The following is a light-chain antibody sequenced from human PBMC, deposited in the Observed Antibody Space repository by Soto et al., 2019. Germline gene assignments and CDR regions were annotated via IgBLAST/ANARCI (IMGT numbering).Light chain of an antibody. CDR1: QTISTF. CDR2: DAS. V-gene: IGKV1-39*01. Sequence: DIHMTQSPSSLSASVGDRVTLTCRASQTISTFLNWYQHKPGKAPKLLIFDASNLHSGVPSRFSGSGSGTDFTRTISSLQPEDFATYSCQQSFSTPWTFGQGTKVEVK. J-gene: IGKJ1*01. CDR3: QQSFSTPWT.